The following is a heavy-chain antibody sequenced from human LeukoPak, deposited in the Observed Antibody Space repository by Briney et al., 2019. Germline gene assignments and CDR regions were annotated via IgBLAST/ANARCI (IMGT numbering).Heavy chain of an antibody. CDR1: GGSISSDSYY. Sequence: PSETLSLTCTVSGGSISSDSYYWSWIRQPAGKGLGWIGRIYTSGSTDYNPSLKSRITISVDTSKNQFSLKLSSVTAADTAVYYCARAPQVPAAIADAFDIWGQGTMVTVSS. CDR2: IYTSGST. V-gene: IGHV4-61*02. D-gene: IGHD2-2*01. J-gene: IGHJ3*02. CDR3: ARAPQVPAAIADAFDI.